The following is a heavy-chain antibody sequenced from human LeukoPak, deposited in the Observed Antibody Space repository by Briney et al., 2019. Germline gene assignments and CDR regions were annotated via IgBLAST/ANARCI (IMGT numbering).Heavy chain of an antibody. Sequence: GGSLRLSCAASGFAFSTSLMSWVRQSPGKGLEWVANIKHDRDEKYFVDSVKGRFSISRDNAKNSLFLQMTSLRAEDTAVYYCAREVAGHLDYWGQGTLVIVSS. CDR1: GFAFSTSL. D-gene: IGHD6-19*01. CDR3: AREVAGHLDY. CDR2: IKHDRDEK. V-gene: IGHV3-7*01. J-gene: IGHJ4*02.